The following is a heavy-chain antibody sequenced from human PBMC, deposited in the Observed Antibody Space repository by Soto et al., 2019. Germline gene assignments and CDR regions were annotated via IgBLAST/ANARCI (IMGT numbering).Heavy chain of an antibody. CDR1: GFSLSTSGVG. CDR3: ARGYSNSYFDY. Sequence: GSGPTLVNPTQTLTLTCTFSGFSLSTSGVGVGWIRQPPGKALQWLALIYWNDDKRYSPSLKTRLTITKDTSKNQVVLTMTNMDPVYTATYYCARGYSNSYFDYWGQGTLVTVSS. V-gene: IGHV2-5*01. J-gene: IGHJ4*02. D-gene: IGHD5-18*01. CDR2: IYWNDDK.